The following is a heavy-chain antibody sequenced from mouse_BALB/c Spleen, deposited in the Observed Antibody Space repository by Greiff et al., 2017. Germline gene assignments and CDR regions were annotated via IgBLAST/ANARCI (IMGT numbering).Heavy chain of an antibody. J-gene: IGHJ3*01. D-gene: IGHD1-1*01. CDR2: IWAGGST. CDR1: GFSLTSYG. V-gene: IGHV2-9*02. Sequence: VQLQESGPGLVAPSQSLSITCTVSGFSLTSYGVHWVRQPPGKGLEWLGVIWAGGSTNYNSALMSRLSISKDNSKSQVFLKMNSLQTDDTAMYYCARDYYGSRAWFAYWGQGTLVTVSA. CDR3: ARDYYGSRAWFAY.